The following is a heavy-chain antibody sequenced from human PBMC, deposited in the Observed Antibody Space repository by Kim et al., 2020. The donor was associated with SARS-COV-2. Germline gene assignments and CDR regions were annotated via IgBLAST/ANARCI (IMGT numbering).Heavy chain of an antibody. V-gene: IGHV4-59*08. Sequence: SETLSLTCTVSGGSISGSSWSWIRQPPGKGPEWIGYMYSGGTTNYNPSLKSRVTMSVDTSKNQVSLKLSSLTAADTAVYYCARGSGWYAYWGQGTLVTVS. CDR1: GGSISGSS. CDR2: MYSGGTT. J-gene: IGHJ4*02. D-gene: IGHD6-19*01. CDR3: ARGSGWYAY.